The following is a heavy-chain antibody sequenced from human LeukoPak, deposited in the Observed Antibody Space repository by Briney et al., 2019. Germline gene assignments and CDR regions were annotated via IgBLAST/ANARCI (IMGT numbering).Heavy chain of an antibody. Sequence: GASVKVSCKASGYTFIGYYVHWLRQAPGQGLEWMGWINPNSGGTNYAQKFQGSVTMTRDTSISTAYMELNRLTSDDTAVYFCARGRNQWEISHPLDYWGQGTLVTVSS. CDR2: INPNSGGT. CDR3: ARGRNQWEISHPLDY. CDR1: GYTFIGYY. V-gene: IGHV1-2*02. J-gene: IGHJ4*02. D-gene: IGHD1-26*01.